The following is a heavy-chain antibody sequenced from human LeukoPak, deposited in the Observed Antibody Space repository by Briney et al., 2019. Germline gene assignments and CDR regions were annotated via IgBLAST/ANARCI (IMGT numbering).Heavy chain of an antibody. J-gene: IGHJ4*02. V-gene: IGHV3-23*01. D-gene: IGHD4-17*01. CDR3: APTRLRYGDSFDY. CDR1: GFTFSSYA. Sequence: GGSLRLFCAASGFTFSSYAMSWVRQAPGKGLEWVSAISGSGGSTYYADSVKGRFTISRDNSKNTLYLQMNSLRAEDTAVYYCAPTRLRYGDSFDYWGQGTLVAVSS. CDR2: ISGSGGST.